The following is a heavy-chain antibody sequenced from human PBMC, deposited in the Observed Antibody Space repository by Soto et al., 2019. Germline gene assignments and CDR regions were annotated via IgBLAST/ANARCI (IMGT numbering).Heavy chain of an antibody. D-gene: IGHD3-22*01. Sequence: SETLSLTCTVSGGSISSGGYYWSWIRQHPGKGLEWIGYIYYSGSTYYNPSLKSRVTISVDTSKNQFSLKLSSVTAADTAVYYCARGGMIVVVPDGMDVWGQGTTVTVLL. V-gene: IGHV4-31*03. J-gene: IGHJ6*02. CDR1: GGSISSGGYY. CDR2: IYYSGST. CDR3: ARGGMIVVVPDGMDV.